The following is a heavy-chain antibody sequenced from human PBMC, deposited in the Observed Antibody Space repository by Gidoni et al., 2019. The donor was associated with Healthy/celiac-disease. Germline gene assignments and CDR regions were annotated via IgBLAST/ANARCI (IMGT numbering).Heavy chain of an antibody. CDR2: IYHSGST. D-gene: IGHD3-22*01. J-gene: IGHJ4*02. CDR3: ATYDSSGYSFDY. V-gene: IGHV4-30-2*01. CDR1: GGSTSSGGYS. Sequence: QLQLQESGSGLVQPSQTLSLTCAVPGGSTSSGGYSWSWIRQPPGKGLEWIGYIYHSGSTYYNPSLKSRVTISVDRSKNQFSLKLSSVTAADTAVYYCATYDSSGYSFDYWGQGTLVTVSS.